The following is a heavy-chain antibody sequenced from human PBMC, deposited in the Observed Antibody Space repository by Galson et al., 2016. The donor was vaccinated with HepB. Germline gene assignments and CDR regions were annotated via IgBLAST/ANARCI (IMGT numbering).Heavy chain of an antibody. J-gene: IGHJ4*02. CDR1: GFSFSSYA. CDR2: ISDSGYAT. CDR3: AKEHSGYFDY. V-gene: IGHV3-23*01. D-gene: IGHD6-19*01. Sequence: SLRLSCAASGFSFSSYAMTWVRQPPGKGLEWVTGISDSGYATYYTDSVKGRFTISRDNSKNTLYLQMNSLRAEDTSIYYCAKEHSGYFDYWGQGTLVTVSS.